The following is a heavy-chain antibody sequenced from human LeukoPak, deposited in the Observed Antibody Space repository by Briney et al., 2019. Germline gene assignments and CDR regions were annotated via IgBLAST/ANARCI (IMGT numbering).Heavy chain of an antibody. D-gene: IGHD2-15*01. CDR2: IYPGDSDT. Sequence: GESLKISCKGSGYNFASYWIGWMRQMPGKGLEWMGIIYPGDSDTRYSPSFQGQVNISVDKSISTAYLQWSSLKASDTAMYYCAREGKYCSGGSCPYDYWGQGTLVTVSS. J-gene: IGHJ4*02. V-gene: IGHV5-51*01. CDR1: GYNFASYW. CDR3: AREGKYCSGGSCPYDY.